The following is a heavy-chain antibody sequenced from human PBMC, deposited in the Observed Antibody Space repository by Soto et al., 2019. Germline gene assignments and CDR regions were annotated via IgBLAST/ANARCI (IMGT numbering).Heavy chain of an antibody. J-gene: IGHJ1*01. CDR2: INPNSGGT. Sequence: SVKVSCKASGYTFTGYYMHWVRQAPGQGLEWMGWINPNSGGTNYAQKFQGRVTMTRDTSISTAYMELSRLRSDDTAVYYCARDSSTGRQYFQHWGQGTLVTVSS. V-gene: IGHV1-2*02. CDR1: GYTFTGYY. D-gene: IGHD4-17*01. CDR3: ARDSSTGRQYFQH.